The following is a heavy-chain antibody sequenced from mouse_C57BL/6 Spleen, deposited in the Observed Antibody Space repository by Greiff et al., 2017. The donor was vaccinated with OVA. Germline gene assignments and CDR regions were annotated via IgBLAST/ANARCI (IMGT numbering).Heavy chain of an antibody. CDR1: GYTFTSYW. V-gene: IGHV1-50*01. J-gene: IGHJ2*01. Sequence: QVQLQQPGAELVKPGASVKLSCKASGYTFTSYWMQWVKQRPGQGLEWIGEIDPSDSYTNYNQKFKGKATLTVDTSSSTAYMQLSSLTSEDSAVYYCARFTVVATDYWGQGTTLTDSS. D-gene: IGHD1-1*01. CDR2: IDPSDSYT. CDR3: ARFTVVATDY.